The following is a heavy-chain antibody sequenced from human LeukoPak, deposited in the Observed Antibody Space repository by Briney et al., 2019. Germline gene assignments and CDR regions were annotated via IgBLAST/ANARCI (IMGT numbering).Heavy chain of an antibody. D-gene: IGHD2-15*01. CDR2: IYYSGST. CDR1: GYSISSGYY. J-gene: IGHJ4*02. Sequence: SETLSLTCTVSGYSISSGYYWGWIRQPPGKGLEWIGSIYYSGSTHYNPSLKSRVTISVDTSKNQFSLKLSSVTAADTAVYYCASQLYCSGGSCYWDFDYWGQGTLVTVSS. CDR3: ASQLYCSGGSCYWDFDY. V-gene: IGHV4-38-2*02.